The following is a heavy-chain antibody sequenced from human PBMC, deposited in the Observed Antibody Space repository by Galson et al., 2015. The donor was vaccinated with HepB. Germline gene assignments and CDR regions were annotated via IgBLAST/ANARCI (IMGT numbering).Heavy chain of an antibody. J-gene: IGHJ4*02. D-gene: IGHD6-6*01. CDR2: IDPDGSST. CDR3: ARVRITARGEDS. CDR1: GFTFSSYW. V-gene: IGHV3-74*01. Sequence: SLRLSCAASGFTFSSYWMHWVRHSPGKGLLCVSRIDPDGSSTSYADSVKGRFTISRDNAKNTLYLQMNSLRAEDTAVYYCARVRITARGEDSWGQGTLVTVSS.